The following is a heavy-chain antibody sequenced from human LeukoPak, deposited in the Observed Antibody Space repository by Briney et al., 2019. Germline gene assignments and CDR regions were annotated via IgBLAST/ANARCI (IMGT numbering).Heavy chain of an antibody. CDR3: ARSNWNYVYNWFDP. D-gene: IGHD1-7*01. Sequence: SETLSLTCAVYGGSFSGYYWSWIRQPAGKGLEWIGRIYTSGSTNYNPSLKSRVTMSVDTSKNQFSLRLSSVTAADTAVYYCARSNWNYVYNWFDPWGQGTLVTVYS. CDR2: IYTSGST. V-gene: IGHV4-59*10. CDR1: GGSFSGYY. J-gene: IGHJ5*02.